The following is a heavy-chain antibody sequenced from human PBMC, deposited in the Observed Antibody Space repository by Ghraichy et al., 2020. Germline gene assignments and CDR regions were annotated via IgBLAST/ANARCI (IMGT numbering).Heavy chain of an antibody. Sequence: GSLRLSCAVYGGSFSGYYWSWIRQPPGKGLEWIGEINHSGSTNYNPSLKSRVTISVDTSKNQFSLKLSSVTAADTAVYYCARGKDIAVAGTGWFARRNYYYGMDVWGQGTTVTVSS. J-gene: IGHJ6*02. CDR3: ARGKDIAVAGTGWFARRNYYYGMDV. D-gene: IGHD6-19*01. CDR2: INHSGST. V-gene: IGHV4-34*01. CDR1: GGSFSGYY.